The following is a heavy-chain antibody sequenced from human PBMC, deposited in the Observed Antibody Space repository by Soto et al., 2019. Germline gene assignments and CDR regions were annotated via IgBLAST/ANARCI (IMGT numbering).Heavy chain of an antibody. CDR1: GFTFRNYA. CDR3: AKDAISGDGIWLMDS. Sequence: GGSLRLSCAASGFTFRNYAMTWARQAPGKGLEWVPSLLRSGSSAYYADSVRGRFTISSDTSANSLYLQMDNLRAEDTAIYYCAKDAISGDGIWLMDSWGQGTVVTVSS. J-gene: IGHJ5*02. CDR2: LLRSGSSA. V-gene: IGHV3-23*01. D-gene: IGHD4-17*01.